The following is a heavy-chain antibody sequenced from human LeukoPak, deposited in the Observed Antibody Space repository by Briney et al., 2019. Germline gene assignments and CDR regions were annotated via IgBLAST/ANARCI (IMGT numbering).Heavy chain of an antibody. V-gene: IGHV1-2*06. J-gene: IGHJ3*02. D-gene: IGHD4-23*01. CDR1: GYTFTGYY. CDR3: ARGGNRRGYDAFDI. Sequence: ASVKVSCAASGYTFTGYYMHWVRQAPGQGLGWMGRINPNSGGTNYAQKFQGRVTMTRDTSISTDYMELSRLRSDDTAVYYCARGGNRRGYDAFDIWGQGTMVTVSS. CDR2: INPNSGGT.